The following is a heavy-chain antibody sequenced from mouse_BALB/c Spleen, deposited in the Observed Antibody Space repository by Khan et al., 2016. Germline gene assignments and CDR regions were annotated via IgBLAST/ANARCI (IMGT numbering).Heavy chain of an antibody. J-gene: IGHJ1*01. CDR2: ISYDGST. D-gene: IGHD4-1*01. V-gene: IGHV3-6*02. CDR1: GYSITSGYY. CDR3: ASNWEGWYFDV. Sequence: EVQLQESGPGLVKPSQSLSLTYSVTGYSITSGYYWNWIRPFPGNKLEWMGYISYDGSTNYNPSLTNRISITRDTSKNPFFLQLNSVTTEDTATYHGASNWEGWYFDVWGAGTTVNVSS.